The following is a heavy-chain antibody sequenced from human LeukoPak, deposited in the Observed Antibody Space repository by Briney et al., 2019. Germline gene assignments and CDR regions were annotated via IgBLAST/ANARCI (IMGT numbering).Heavy chain of an antibody. CDR2: INHSGST. CDR1: GGSFSGYY. Sequence: PSETLSLTCAVHGGSFSGYYWSWIRQPPGKGLEWIGEINHSGSTNYNPSLKSRVTISVDTSKNQFSLKLSSVTAADTAVYYCARALWWLPDYWGQGTLVTVSS. CDR3: ARALWWLPDY. D-gene: IGHD2-21*01. V-gene: IGHV4-34*01. J-gene: IGHJ4*02.